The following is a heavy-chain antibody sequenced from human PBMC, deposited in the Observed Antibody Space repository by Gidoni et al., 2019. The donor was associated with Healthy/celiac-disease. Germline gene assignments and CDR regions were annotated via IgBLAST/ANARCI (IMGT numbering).Heavy chain of an antibody. CDR1: GGSVSSGNYYY. Sequence: QVQLQESGPGLVKPSETLSLTCTVSGGSVSSGNYYYWSWIRQPPGKGLELIGYIYYTGRLNYNPSLKSRVTLSIDTSQSQCALRLSSVSAADAAVYYCARATLTGFMDVWGQGTTVTVS. CDR2: IYYTGRL. D-gene: IGHD3-9*01. CDR3: ARATLTGFMDV. V-gene: IGHV4-61*01. J-gene: IGHJ6*02.